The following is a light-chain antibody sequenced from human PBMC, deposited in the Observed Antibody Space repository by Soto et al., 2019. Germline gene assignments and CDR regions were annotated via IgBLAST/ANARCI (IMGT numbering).Light chain of an antibody. V-gene: IGKV3-20*01. CDR2: GAS. CDR3: QHDCTTPWT. CDR1: QSVCSRC. Sequence: ETVLTQSPGTLSLSPGERVTLSCRTSQSVCSRCFAWYQQKPGQSPRLLIYGASTRATGIPDRFSVSGSGTDFTLTISRLEPEDFAVYYCQHDCTTPWTFGQGTKVAIK. J-gene: IGKJ1*01.